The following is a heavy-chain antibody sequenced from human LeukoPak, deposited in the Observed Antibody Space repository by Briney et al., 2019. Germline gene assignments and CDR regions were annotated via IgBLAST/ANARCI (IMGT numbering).Heavy chain of an antibody. CDR1: GFTFDDYA. Sequence: GGSLRLSCAASGFTFDDYAMDWVRHAPGKGLEWVSLISGDGSSTYYADSVKGRFTISRDNSKNSLYLQMNSLRTEDTALYYCAKDGMRYCSGGSCYLGFWGQGTLVTVFS. V-gene: IGHV3-43*02. CDR2: ISGDGSST. CDR3: AKDGMRYCSGGSCYLGF. D-gene: IGHD2-15*01. J-gene: IGHJ4*02.